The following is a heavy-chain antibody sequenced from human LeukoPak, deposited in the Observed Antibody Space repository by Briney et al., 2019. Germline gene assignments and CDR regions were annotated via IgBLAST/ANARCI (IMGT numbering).Heavy chain of an antibody. D-gene: IGHD6-19*01. CDR2: INHSGST. J-gene: IGHJ5*02. V-gene: IGHV4-34*01. CDR3: ARGENSSGWPFDP. CDR1: GGSFSGYY. Sequence: SETLSLTCAVYGGSFSGYYWGWIRQPPGKGLEWIGEINHSGSTNYNPSLRSRVTISVDTSKNQFSLKLSSVTAADTAVYYCARGENSSGWPFDPWGQGTLVTVSS.